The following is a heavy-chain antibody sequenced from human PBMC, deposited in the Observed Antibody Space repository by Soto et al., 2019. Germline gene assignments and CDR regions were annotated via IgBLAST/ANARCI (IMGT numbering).Heavy chain of an antibody. CDR3: ARDSNYSNYYYYMDV. J-gene: IGHJ6*03. Sequence: GGSLRLSCAASGFTFSDYYMSWIRQAPGKGLEWVAVIWYDGSNKYYADSVKGRFTISRDNSKNTLYLQMNSLRAKDTAVYYCARDSNYSNYYYYMDVWGKGTTVTVSS. CDR2: IWYDGSNK. D-gene: IGHD4-4*01. CDR1: GFTFSDYY. V-gene: IGHV3-33*08.